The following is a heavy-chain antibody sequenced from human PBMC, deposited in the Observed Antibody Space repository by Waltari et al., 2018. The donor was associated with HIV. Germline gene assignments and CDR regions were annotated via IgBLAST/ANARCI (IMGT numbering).Heavy chain of an antibody. CDR2: ITSDGSST. CDR1: GFNFSSYW. J-gene: IGHJ5*02. V-gene: IGHV3-74*01. D-gene: IGHD3-10*01. Sequence: EVQLVESGGGLVQPGGSLRLSCAASGFNFSSYWMTWVRKAPGKGLVWVSRITSDGSSTSYADSVKGRFTISRDNAKKTLYLQMNSLRAEDTAVYYCARESEGYYASGTGNWFDPWGQGTLVTVSS. CDR3: ARESEGYYASGTGNWFDP.